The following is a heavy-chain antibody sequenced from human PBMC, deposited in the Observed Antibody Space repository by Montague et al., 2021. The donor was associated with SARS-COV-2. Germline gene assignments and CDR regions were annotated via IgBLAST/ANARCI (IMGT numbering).Heavy chain of an antibody. V-gene: IGHV3-74*01. D-gene: IGHD3-10*01. CDR2: IDEYGGTP. CDR1: GFRFSIYW. Sequence: SLRLSGAASGFRFSIYWMHWVRQAPGKGLVWVSRIDEYGGTPNYSDSVRGRFTISRDNAKSTLYLQMNSLRAEDTAVYYCVRDLVGEDDFWGPGTQVTVSS. J-gene: IGHJ4*02. CDR3: VRDLVGEDDF.